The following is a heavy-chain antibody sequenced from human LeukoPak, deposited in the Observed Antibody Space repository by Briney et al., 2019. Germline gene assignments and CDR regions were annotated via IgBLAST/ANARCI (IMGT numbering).Heavy chain of an antibody. Sequence: GASVKVSCKASGGTFSSYAISWVRQAPGQGLEWMGGIIPIFGTANYAQKFQGRVTITADESTSTAYMELSSLRSEDTAVYYCAREGDYPESPRLYYMDVWGKGTTVTVSS. J-gene: IGHJ6*03. CDR3: AREGDYPESPRLYYMDV. CDR1: GGTFSSYA. D-gene: IGHD5-12*01. V-gene: IGHV1-69*13. CDR2: IIPIFGTA.